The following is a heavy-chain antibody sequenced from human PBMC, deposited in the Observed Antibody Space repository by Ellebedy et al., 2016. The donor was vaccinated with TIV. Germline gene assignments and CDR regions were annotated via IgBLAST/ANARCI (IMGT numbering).Heavy chain of an antibody. V-gene: IGHV1-46*01. J-gene: IGHJ4*02. CDR2: INPSGGST. D-gene: IGHD6-19*01. CDR1: GYTFTSYY. Sequence: GGSLRLXXVASGYTFTSYYMHWVRQAPGQGLEWMGIINPSGGSTSYAQKFQGRVTMTRDTSTSTVYMELSSLRSEDTAVYYCARGPFLYSSGWYNWGQGTLVTVSS. CDR3: ARGPFLYSSGWYN.